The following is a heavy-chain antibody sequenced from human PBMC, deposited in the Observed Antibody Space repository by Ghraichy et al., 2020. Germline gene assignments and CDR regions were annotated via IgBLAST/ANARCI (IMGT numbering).Heavy chain of an antibody. CDR1: GGSISSYY. CDR3: ARLGPNSSSFTFYL. D-gene: IGHD6-13*01. V-gene: IGHV4-59*08. J-gene: IGHJ4*02. CDR2: IYYSGST. Sequence: SETLSLTCTVSGGSISSYYWSWIRQPPGKGLEWIGYIYYSGSTNYNPSLKSRVTISVDTSKNQFSLKLTSVTAADTAVYYCARLGPNSSSFTFYLWGQGTLVTVSS.